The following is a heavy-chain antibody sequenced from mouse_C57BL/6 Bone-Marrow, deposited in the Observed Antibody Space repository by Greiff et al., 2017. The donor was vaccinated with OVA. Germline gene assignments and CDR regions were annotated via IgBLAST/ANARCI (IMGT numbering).Heavy chain of an antibody. V-gene: IGHV5-4*01. CDR3: ARERWLLRD. Sequence: EVMLVESGGGLVKPGGSLKLSCAASGFTFSSYAMSWVRQTPEKRLEWVATISDGGSYTYYPDNVKGRFPISRDNAKNNLYLQMSHLKSEDTAMYYCARERWLLRDWGQGTTLTVSS. D-gene: IGHD2-3*01. CDR2: ISDGGSYT. J-gene: IGHJ2*01. CDR1: GFTFSSYA.